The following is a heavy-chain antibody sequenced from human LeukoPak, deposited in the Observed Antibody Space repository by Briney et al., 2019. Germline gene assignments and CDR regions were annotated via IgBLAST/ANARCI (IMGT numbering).Heavy chain of an antibody. D-gene: IGHD2-8*01. V-gene: IGHV4-59*01. Sequence: SETLSLTCTVSGGSISSSYWSWIRQPPGKGLEWIGYIHYSGSTNYHPSLKSRVTISVDTSKNQFSLKLNSVTAADTAVYYCARLMGGLFDSWGQGTLVTVSS. CDR3: ARLMGGLFDS. CDR2: IHYSGST. CDR1: GGSISSSY. J-gene: IGHJ4*02.